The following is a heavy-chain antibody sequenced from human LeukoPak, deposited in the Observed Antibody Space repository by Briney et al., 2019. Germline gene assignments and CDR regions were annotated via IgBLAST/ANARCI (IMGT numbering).Heavy chain of an antibody. Sequence: PSETLSLTCTVSGGSISSGDYYWSWIRQPPGKGLEWIGYIYYSGSTYYNPSLKSRITISVDTSKNQFSLKLSSVTAADTAVYYCARDKLGTKWSFDIWGQGTMVTVSS. V-gene: IGHV4-30-4*08. CDR1: GGSISSGDYY. D-gene: IGHD2-8*01. J-gene: IGHJ3*02. CDR3: ARDKLGTKWSFDI. CDR2: IYYSGST.